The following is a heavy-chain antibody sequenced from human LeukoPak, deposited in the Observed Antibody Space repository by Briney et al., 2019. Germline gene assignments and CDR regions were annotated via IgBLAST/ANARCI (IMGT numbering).Heavy chain of an antibody. V-gene: IGHV1-46*01. CDR3: ARDGDYYDSSGYYPDY. Sequence: ASVKVSCKASGYTFTSYYMHWVRQAPGQGLEWMGLINPSGGSTSYAQKFQGRVTMTRDTSTSTVYMELSSLRSEDTAVYYCARDGDYYDSSGYYPDYWGQGTLVTVSS. J-gene: IGHJ4*02. D-gene: IGHD3-22*01. CDR1: GYTFTSYY. CDR2: INPSGGST.